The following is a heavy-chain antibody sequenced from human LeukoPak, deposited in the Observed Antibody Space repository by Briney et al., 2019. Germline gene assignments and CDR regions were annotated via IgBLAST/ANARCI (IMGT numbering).Heavy chain of an antibody. CDR1: GFTFSSYS. J-gene: IGHJ3*02. D-gene: IGHD3-16*01. Sequence: PGGSLRLSCAASGFTFSSYSMNWVRQAPGKGLEWVSYISSSSSTIYFADSVKGRFTISRDNAKNSLYLQMNSLRAEDTAVYYCARDHAWGNAFDIWGQGTMVTVSS. CDR3: ARDHAWGNAFDI. V-gene: IGHV3-48*01. CDR2: ISSSSSTI.